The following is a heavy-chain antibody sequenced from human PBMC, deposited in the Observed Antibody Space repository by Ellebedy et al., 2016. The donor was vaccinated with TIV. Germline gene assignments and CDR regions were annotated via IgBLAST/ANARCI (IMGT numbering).Heavy chain of an antibody. CDR3: AKGHDYGDYIAFDI. V-gene: IGHV1-69*13. Sequence: AASVKVSCKASGGPSGMHAINWARQAPGQGLEYMGGIIPIFGTGKYSQRFQGRVTITSDESTHTVYMELNSLRYEDSAVYYCAKGHDYGDYIAFDIWGQGTMVIVSS. CDR1: GGPSGMHA. CDR2: IIPIFGTG. D-gene: IGHD4-17*01. J-gene: IGHJ3*02.